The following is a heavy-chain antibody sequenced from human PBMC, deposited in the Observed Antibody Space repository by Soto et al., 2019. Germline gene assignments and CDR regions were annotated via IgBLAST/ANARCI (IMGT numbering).Heavy chain of an antibody. V-gene: IGHV4-30-4*01. J-gene: IGHJ3*02. CDR3: DGYCSGGSCYSGGAFDI. CDR2: IYYSGST. D-gene: IGHD2-15*01. CDR1: GGSISSGDYY. Sequence: QVQLQESGPGLVKPSQTLSLTCTVSGGSISSGDYYWSWIRQPPGKGLEWIGYIYYSGSTYYNPSLRWRITMSVDTSNNHLSLKRSSVTAADTAVYYCDGYCSGGSCYSGGAFDIWGQGTMVTVSS.